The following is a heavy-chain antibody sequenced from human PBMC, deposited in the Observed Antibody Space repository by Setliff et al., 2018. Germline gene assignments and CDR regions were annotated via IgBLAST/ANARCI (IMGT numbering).Heavy chain of an antibody. J-gene: IGHJ5*02. CDR3: ARLESLGDLSLYGLWFDP. Sequence: SETLSLTCSVSGASISTTYYYWDWIRQSPEKGLEWIGTIYQNGITYYNPSVKSRVTISVDKSKNQFSLSLRSVTAADTAVYYCARLESLGDLSLYGLWFDPWGQGTLVTVSS. CDR1: GASISTTYYY. D-gene: IGHD3-16*02. V-gene: IGHV4-39*07. CDR2: IYQNGIT.